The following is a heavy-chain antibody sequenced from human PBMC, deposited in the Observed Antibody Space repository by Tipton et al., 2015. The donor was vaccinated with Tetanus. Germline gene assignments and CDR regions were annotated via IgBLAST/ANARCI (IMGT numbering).Heavy chain of an antibody. J-gene: IGHJ4*02. CDR1: GFTFSGYA. CDR2: INHSGGT. CDR3: AFKPDYFGTGSPPFDY. D-gene: IGHD3-10*01. V-gene: IGHV4-34*08. Sequence: LRLSCAASGFTFSGYAMSWVRQAPGKGLEWIGEINHSGGTNYNPSLKSRVSISVDTTKKQLYLNLTSVTAADTAVYYCAFKPDYFGTGSPPFDYWGQGPLVTVSS.